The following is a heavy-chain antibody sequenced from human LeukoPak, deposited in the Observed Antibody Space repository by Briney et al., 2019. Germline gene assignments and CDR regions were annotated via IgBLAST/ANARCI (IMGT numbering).Heavy chain of an antibody. Sequence: GGSLRLSCAASGFSFSSYAMHWVRQAPGKGLEWVAAIPNDGSKTYYADFVKGRFTISRDNSKNTLYLQMNSLRTEDTAVYYCANERGYYYGYSFDYWGQGTLVTVSS. D-gene: IGHD3-10*01. CDR3: ANERGYYYGYSFDY. CDR1: GFSFSSYA. CDR2: IPNDGSKT. J-gene: IGHJ4*02. V-gene: IGHV3-30-3*02.